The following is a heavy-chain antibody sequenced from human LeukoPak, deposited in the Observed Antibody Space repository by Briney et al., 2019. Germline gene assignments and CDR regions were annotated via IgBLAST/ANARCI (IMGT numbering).Heavy chain of an antibody. CDR1: GFTFSTYS. J-gene: IGHJ1*01. D-gene: IGHD1-26*01. CDR3: ARQTPGGSYVVEHFHP. CDR2: ISTTSAYT. V-gene: IGHV3-21*01. Sequence: GGSLRLSCAASGFTFSTYSMNWVRQAPGKGLEWVSSISTTSAYTKYADSVKGRFTISGDNAKSSLYLQMNTLGAEDTAVYYCARQTPGGSYVVEHFHPRGQGTLVTVSS.